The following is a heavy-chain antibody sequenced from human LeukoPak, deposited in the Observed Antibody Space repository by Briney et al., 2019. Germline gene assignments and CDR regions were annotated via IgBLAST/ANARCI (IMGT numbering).Heavy chain of an antibody. D-gene: IGHD5-24*01. J-gene: IGHJ4*02. CDR3: ARRDGYKLD. CDR1: GFTFSSYA. CDR2: ISSSGSII. V-gene: IGHV3-48*03. Sequence: GGSLRLSCAASGFTFSSYAMNWVRQAPGKGLEWVSKISSSGSIIYYADSVKGRFTISRDNAKNSLYLQMNSLRVEDTAVYHCARRDGYKLDWGQGTLVTVSS.